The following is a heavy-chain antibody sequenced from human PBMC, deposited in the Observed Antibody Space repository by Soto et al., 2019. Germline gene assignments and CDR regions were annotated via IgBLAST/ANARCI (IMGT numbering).Heavy chain of an antibody. V-gene: IGHV4-59*12. CDR1: GGSIHSDY. D-gene: IGHD6-19*01. CDR3: GRASPAVTAV. CDR2: IYYSGST. Sequence: SENLSLTRTVSGGSIHSDYSCWIRQPPGKGLEWIGYIYYSGSTNYNPSLKSRVTISVDTSKNQFSLKLSSVTAADTVVYYCGRASPAVTAVSGQVPTVSV. J-gene: IGHJ6*01.